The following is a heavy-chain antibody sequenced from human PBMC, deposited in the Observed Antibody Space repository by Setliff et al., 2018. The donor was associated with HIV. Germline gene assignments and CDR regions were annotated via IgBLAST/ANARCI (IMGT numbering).Heavy chain of an antibody. CDR1: GGSISSSSYY. J-gene: IGHJ5*02. V-gene: IGHV4-39*01. CDR3: ARRDSSGDPDWFDP. D-gene: IGHD6-19*01. Sequence: PSETLSLTCTVSGGSISSSSYYWGWIRQPPGKGLEWIGSIYYSGSTYYNPSLKSRVTISVDTSKNQFSLKLSSVTAADTAVYYCARRDSSGDPDWFDPWGQGILVTVSS. CDR2: IYYSGST.